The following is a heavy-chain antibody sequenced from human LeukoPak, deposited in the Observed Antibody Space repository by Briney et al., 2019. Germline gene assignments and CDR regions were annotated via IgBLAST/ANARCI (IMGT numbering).Heavy chain of an antibody. J-gene: IGHJ4*02. CDR3: ARPPQLDYYDSSGYYADY. CDR1: GYSFTSYW. CDR2: IYPGDSDT. D-gene: IGHD3-22*01. Sequence: GESLKISCKGSGYSFTSYWIGWVRQMPGKGLEWMGIIYPGDSDTRYSPSFQGQVTISADKSISTAYLQWSSLKASDTAMYYCARPPQLDYYDSSGYYADYWGQGTLVTVSS. V-gene: IGHV5-51*01.